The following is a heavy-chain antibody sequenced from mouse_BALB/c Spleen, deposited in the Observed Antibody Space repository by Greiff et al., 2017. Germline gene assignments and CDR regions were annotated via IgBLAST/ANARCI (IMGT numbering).Heavy chain of an antibody. CDR2: IWTGGGT. CDR1: GFSLTSYD. Sequence: VMLVESGPGLVAPSQSLSITCTVSGFSLTSYDISWIRQPPGKGLEWLGVIWTGGGTNYNSAFMSRLSISKDNSKSQVFLKMNSLQTDDTAIYYCVRDLNWDRFAYWGQGTLVTVSA. CDR3: VRDLNWDRFAY. J-gene: IGHJ3*01. D-gene: IGHD4-1*01. V-gene: IGHV2-9-2*01.